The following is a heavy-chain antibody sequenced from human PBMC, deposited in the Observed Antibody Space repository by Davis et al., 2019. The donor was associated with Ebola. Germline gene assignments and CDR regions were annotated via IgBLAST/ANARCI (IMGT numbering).Heavy chain of an antibody. J-gene: IGHJ4*02. V-gene: IGHV3-11*04. CDR2: IGPSGNSF. CDR3: AAFTMAIEGDY. Sequence: GESLKISCEVSGFTFSDYYMSWIRQAPGKGLEWIAYIGPSGNSFYCADSVKGRFTISRDNAKNSLYLQMNSLRAEDTAVYYCAAFTMAIEGDYWGQGSLVTVSS. D-gene: IGHD3-10*01. CDR1: GFTFSDYY.